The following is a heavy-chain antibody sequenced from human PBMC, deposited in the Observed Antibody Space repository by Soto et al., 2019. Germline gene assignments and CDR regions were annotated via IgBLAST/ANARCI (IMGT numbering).Heavy chain of an antibody. CDR1: GGSISSYY. J-gene: IGHJ4*02. CDR3: AKYNYGDYVGY. V-gene: IGHV4-59*01. CDR2: IYYSGST. D-gene: IGHD4-17*01. Sequence: SETLSLTCTVSGGSISSYYWSWIRQPPGKGLEWIGYIYYSGSTNYNPSLKSRVTISVDTSKNQFSLKLSSVTAADTAVYYCAKYNYGDYVGYWGQGTLVTVSS.